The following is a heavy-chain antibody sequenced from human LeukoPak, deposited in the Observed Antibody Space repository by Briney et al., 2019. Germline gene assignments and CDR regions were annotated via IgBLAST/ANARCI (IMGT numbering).Heavy chain of an antibody. CDR3: ATDGARDSDLWSGAFYYGMDV. D-gene: IGHD3-3*01. CDR1: GDSVSSSTYY. J-gene: IGHJ6*02. CDR2: VYYSGTT. Sequence: SETLSLTCSVSGDSVSSSTYYWALIRQPPGKGLDWIGSVYYSGTTYYNPSLRSRVSISIDTFNNQFSLRLNSVTAADTAVYYCATDGARDSDLWSGAFYYGMDVWGQGTTVAVSS. V-gene: IGHV4-39*01.